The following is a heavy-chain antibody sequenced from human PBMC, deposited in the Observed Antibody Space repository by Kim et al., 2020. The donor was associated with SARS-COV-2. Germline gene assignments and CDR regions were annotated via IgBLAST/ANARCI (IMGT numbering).Heavy chain of an antibody. V-gene: IGHV4-34*01. CDR1: GGSFSGYY. J-gene: IGHJ6*02. D-gene: IGHD5-18*01. CDR3: ARVSTLAGYSYGYPYHGVVGVYYYYGMDV. CDR2: INHSGST. Sequence: SETLSLTCAVYGGSFSGYYWSWIRQPPGKGLEWIGEINHSGSTNYNPSLKSRVTISVDTSKNQFSLKLSSVTAADTAVYYCARVSTLAGYSYGYPYHGVVGVYYYYGMDVWGQGTTVTVSS.